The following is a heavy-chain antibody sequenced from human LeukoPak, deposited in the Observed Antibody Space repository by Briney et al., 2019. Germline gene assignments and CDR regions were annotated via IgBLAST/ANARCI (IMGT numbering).Heavy chain of an antibody. CDR3: ASPPPRGYCSSTSCRPRYYYYYGMDV. CDR2: SNPNSGGT. J-gene: IGHJ6*02. V-gene: IGHV1-2*06. D-gene: IGHD2-2*01. Sequence: ASVKVSCKASGYTFTGYYMHWVRQAPAQGLEWMGRSNPNSGGTNYAQKFQGRVTMTRDTSISTAYIELSRLRSDDTAVYYCASPPPRGYCSSTSCRPRYYYYYGMDVWGQGTTVTVSS. CDR1: GYTFTGYY.